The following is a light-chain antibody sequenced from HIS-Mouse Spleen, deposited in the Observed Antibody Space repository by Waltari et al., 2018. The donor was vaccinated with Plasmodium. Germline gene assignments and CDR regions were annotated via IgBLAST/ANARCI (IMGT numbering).Light chain of an antibody. CDR1: QSVLYSSNNKNY. V-gene: IGKV4-1*01. Sequence: DIVMTQSPDFLAVPLGERATFNCNSSQSVLYSSNNKNYLAWYQQKPGQPPKLLIYWASTRESGVPDRFSGSGSGTDFTLTISSLQAEDVAVYYCQQYYSTPKTFGQGTKVEIK. CDR2: WAS. J-gene: IGKJ1*01. CDR3: QQYYSTPKT.